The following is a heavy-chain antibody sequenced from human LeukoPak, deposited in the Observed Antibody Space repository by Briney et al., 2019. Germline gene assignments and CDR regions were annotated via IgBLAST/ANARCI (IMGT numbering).Heavy chain of an antibody. D-gene: IGHD3-22*01. Sequence: SETLSLTCAVYGGSFSGYYWSWIRQPPGKGLEWIGEINHSGSTNYNPSLKSRVTISVDTSKNQFSLKLSSVTAADTAVYYCARWAYYYDSSGYYSPYYLDYWGQGTLVTVSS. V-gene: IGHV4-34*01. CDR3: ARWAYYYDSSGYYSPYYLDY. J-gene: IGHJ4*02. CDR1: GGSFSGYY. CDR2: INHSGST.